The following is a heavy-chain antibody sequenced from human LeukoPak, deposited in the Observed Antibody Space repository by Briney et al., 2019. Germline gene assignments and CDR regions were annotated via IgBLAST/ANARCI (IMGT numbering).Heavy chain of an antibody. CDR1: GYTFTGYY. V-gene: IGHV1-2*02. Sequence: ASVKVSCKASGYTFTGYYMHWVRQAPGQGLAWMGWINLNSGGTNYEQKFQGRVTMTRDTSISTVYMELSRLRADDTAVYYCARDYYDSSGYLAVDPWGRGTLVTVSS. D-gene: IGHD3-22*01. CDR3: ARDYYDSSGYLAVDP. J-gene: IGHJ5*02. CDR2: INLNSGGT.